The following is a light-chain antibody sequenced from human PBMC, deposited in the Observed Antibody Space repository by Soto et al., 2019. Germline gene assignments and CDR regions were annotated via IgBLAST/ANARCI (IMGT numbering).Light chain of an antibody. CDR2: TNN. CDR1: TSNLGGNT. J-gene: IGLJ2*01. V-gene: IGLV1-44*01. CDR3: AARDDSLNAVV. Sequence: QSVLTQPPSVSGTPGHKVSISCSGSTSNLGGNTVNWYQQLPGTAPKLLIYTNNQRPSGVPDRFSGSKSGTSASLAISGLRSEDEADFYCAARDDSLNAVVFGGGTKLTVL.